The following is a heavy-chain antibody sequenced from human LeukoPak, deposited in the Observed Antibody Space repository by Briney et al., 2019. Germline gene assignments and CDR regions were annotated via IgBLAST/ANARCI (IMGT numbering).Heavy chain of an antibody. Sequence: SGTLSLTCAVSGGSISSSNWWSWVRQPPGKGLEWIGEIYHSGSTNYNPSLKSRVTISVGKSKNQFSLKLSSVTAADTAVYYCASGPIGGYHDYWGQGTLVTVSS. CDR1: GGSISSSNW. CDR2: IYHSGST. V-gene: IGHV4-4*02. CDR3: ASGPIGGYHDY. D-gene: IGHD6-19*01. J-gene: IGHJ4*02.